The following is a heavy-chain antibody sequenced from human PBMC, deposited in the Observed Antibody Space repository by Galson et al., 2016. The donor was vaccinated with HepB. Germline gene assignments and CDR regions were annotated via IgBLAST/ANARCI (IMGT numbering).Heavy chain of an antibody. D-gene: IGHD6-13*01. CDR1: GYSFTTYW. CDR3: ARTVSIAAAGGADY. Sequence: QSGAEVKKPGESLKISCKGSGYSFTTYWIGWVRQMPGKGLEWMGMIYPGDSDTRYSPSFQGQVTISADQSINTAYLQWSSLKASDTAMYYCARTVSIAAAGGADYWGRNPGHRLL. CDR2: IYPGDSDT. V-gene: IGHV5-51*01. J-gene: IGHJ4*01.